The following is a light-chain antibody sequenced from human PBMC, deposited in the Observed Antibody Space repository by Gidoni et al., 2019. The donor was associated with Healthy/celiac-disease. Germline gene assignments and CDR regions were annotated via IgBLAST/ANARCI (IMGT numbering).Light chain of an antibody. J-gene: IGKJ2*01. Sequence: EIVFTQSPAPLSLSPGERDTLSCRASQSVSSYLAWYQQQPGQAPGLLIYDASNRATDIPARFSGSGAGTEFTLTISSLEPEDFAVYYCQQRSNWPRTFGQGTKLEIK. CDR3: QQRSNWPRT. CDR2: DAS. V-gene: IGKV3-11*01. CDR1: QSVSSY.